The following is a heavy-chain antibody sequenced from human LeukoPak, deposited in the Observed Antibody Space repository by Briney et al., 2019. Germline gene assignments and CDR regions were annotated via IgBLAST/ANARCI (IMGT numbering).Heavy chain of an antibody. CDR3: ARDYCSTTSCSYSDS. J-gene: IGHJ4*02. CDR2: IYQSGTT. CDR1: GGSINSASYY. D-gene: IGHD2-2*01. V-gene: IGHV4-30-2*01. Sequence: PSETLSLTCTVSGGSINSASYYWSCIRQPPGKGLECIGYIYQSGTTYYNPSLKSRVTISVDRYKNQFSLKLSSVTAADTAVYYCARDYCSTTSCSYSDSWGQGTLVIVSS.